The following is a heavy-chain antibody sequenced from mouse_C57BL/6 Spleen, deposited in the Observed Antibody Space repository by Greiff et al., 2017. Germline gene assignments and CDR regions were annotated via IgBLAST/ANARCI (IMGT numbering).Heavy chain of an antibody. V-gene: IGHV1-82*01. CDR3: ARLGADGSSYLDWFAY. CDR1: GYAFSSSW. J-gene: IGHJ3*01. CDR2: IYPGDGAT. D-gene: IGHD1-1*01. Sequence: VQLQQSGPGLVKPGASVKISCTASGYAFSSSWMNWVKQRPGKGLEWIGRIYPGDGATNYNGKFKGKATLTADKSSSTAFMQLSSLTSEESAVYFCARLGADGSSYLDWFAYWGQGTLVTVSA.